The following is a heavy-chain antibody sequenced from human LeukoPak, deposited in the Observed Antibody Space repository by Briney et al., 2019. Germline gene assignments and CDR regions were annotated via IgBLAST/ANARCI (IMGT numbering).Heavy chain of an antibody. V-gene: IGHV3-7*02. CDR3: AKGWGTTGTTGWTFDS. D-gene: IGHD1-1*01. J-gene: IGHJ4*02. Sequence: PGGSLRLTCTASGFTLSNYWMSWVRQTPEKGLEWVANIKQDESEKVYVGSVKGRFTISRDNSRNTVFLQMDTVRADDTAIYYCAKGWGTTGTTGWTFDSWGQGTLVTVSS. CDR2: IKQDESEK. CDR1: GFTLSNYW.